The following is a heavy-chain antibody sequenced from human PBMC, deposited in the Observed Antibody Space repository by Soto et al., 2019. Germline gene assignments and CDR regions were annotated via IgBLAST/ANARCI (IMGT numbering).Heavy chain of an antibody. Sequence: PGGSLRLSCAASGFTFSNAWMNWVRQAPGKGLEWVGRIKSKTDGGTTDYAAPVKGRFTISRDDSKNTLYLQMNSLKTEDTAVYYCTTDIHTAMASYYYYGMDVWGQGTTVTVSS. CDR3: TTDIHTAMASYYYYGMDV. D-gene: IGHD5-18*01. CDR2: IKSKTDGGTT. J-gene: IGHJ6*02. V-gene: IGHV3-15*07. CDR1: GFTFSNAW.